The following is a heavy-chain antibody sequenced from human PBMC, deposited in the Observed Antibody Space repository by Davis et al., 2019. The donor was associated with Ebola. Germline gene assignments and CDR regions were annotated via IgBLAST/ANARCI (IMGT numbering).Heavy chain of an antibody. V-gene: IGHV2-70*11. CDR2: IDWDDDK. J-gene: IGHJ4*02. CDR1: GFSLSASGMC. Sequence: SGPTLVKPTPTLTLTCTFSGFSLSASGMCVSWIRQPPGRALEWLARIDWDDDKYYSTSLKTRLTISKDTSKNQVVLTMTNVDPVDTGTYYCARTYYGSIVSPPDWGQGTLVTVSS. CDR3: ARTYYGSIVSPPD. D-gene: IGHD3-10*01.